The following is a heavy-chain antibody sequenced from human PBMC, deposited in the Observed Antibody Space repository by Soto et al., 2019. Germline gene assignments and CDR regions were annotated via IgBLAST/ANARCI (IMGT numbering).Heavy chain of an antibody. D-gene: IGHD6-19*01. CDR1: GASISRDH. V-gene: IGHV4-59*08. CDR2: EYSGST. CDR3: ATYTSDGGGRGY. J-gene: IGHJ4*02. Sequence: QVQLQESGPGLVKPSETLSLTCTVSGASISRDHWNWIRQPPGKGLEWIGEYSGSTNYNPSLKSRATLSVDTSKNQFSLKLSSVTAADTAVYFCATYTSDGGGRGYWGQGTLVTVSS.